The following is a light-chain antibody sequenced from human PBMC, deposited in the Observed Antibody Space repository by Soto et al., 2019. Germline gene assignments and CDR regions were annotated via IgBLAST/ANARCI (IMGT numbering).Light chain of an antibody. J-gene: IGKJ1*01. Sequence: EIVMTQSPATLSVSPGERATLSCRASQSVSGNLAWYQQKPGQAPRLLIYDASTRATGIPVRFSGSGSGTEFTLTISSLQSEDFAVYYCQQYNKWPTWTLGQGTKVEIK. CDR1: QSVSGN. CDR2: DAS. V-gene: IGKV3-15*01. CDR3: QQYNKWPTWT.